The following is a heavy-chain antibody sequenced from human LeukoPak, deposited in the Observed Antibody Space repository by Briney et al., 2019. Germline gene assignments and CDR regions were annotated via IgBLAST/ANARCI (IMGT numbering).Heavy chain of an antibody. CDR2: IIPILGIA. J-gene: IGHJ3*02. CDR1: GGTFSSYA. CDR3: AREGGWVVVTAIRVHDAFDI. V-gene: IGHV1-69*04. D-gene: IGHD2-21*02. Sequence: ASVKVSCKASGGTFSSYAISWVRQAPGQGLEWMGRIIPILGIANYAQKFQGRVTITADKSTSTAYMELSSLRSEDTAVYYCAREGGWVVVTAIRVHDAFDIWGQGTMVTVSS.